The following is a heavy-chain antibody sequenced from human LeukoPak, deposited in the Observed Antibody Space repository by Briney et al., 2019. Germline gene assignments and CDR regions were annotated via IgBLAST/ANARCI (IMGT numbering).Heavy chain of an antibody. CDR1: GLTFSSHA. V-gene: IGHV3-33*01. CDR3: ARDARRAFDI. J-gene: IGHJ3*02. CDR2: IWYDGSER. Sequence: GGSLRLSCAASGLTFSSHAINWVRQAPGKGLEWAAVIWYDGSERYYADSVKGRFTISRDNSRNTAYLQMNSLRVEDTAVYFCARDARRAFDIWGQGTMVTVSS.